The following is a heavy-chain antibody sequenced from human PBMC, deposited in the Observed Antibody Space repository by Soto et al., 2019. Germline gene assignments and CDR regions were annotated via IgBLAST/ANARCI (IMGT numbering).Heavy chain of an antibody. CDR1: GFTFSNYV. CDR3: AREGQFCDFDH. J-gene: IGHJ4*02. CDR2: ISGSAVT. V-gene: IGHV3-23*01. D-gene: IGHD6-19*01. Sequence: EVQLLESGGGLVQPGGSQRLSCAASGFTFSNYVMTWVRQAPGEGLEWVSGISGSAVTYYAESVKGRFTTSRDNSKNTLYLHMNSLRAEDTAVYYCAREGQFCDFDHWGQGTLVTVSS.